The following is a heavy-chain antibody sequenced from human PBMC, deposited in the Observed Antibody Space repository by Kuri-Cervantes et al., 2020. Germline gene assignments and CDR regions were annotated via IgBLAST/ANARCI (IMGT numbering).Heavy chain of an antibody. D-gene: IGHD6-19*01. Sequence: GSLRLSCAVYGGSFSGYYWSWIRQPPGKGLGWIGYIYYSGSTYYNPSLKSRVTVSVDTSKNQFSLKLSSVTAADTAVYYCARVSSGWYGYFDLWGRGTLVTVSS. V-gene: IGHV4-34*01. CDR2: IYYSGST. J-gene: IGHJ2*01. CDR1: GGSFSGYY. CDR3: ARVSSGWYGYFDL.